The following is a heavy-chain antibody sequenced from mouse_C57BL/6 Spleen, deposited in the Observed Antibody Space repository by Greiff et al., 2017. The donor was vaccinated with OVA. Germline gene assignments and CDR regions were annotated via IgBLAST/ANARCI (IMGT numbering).Heavy chain of an antibody. Sequence: QVQLKESGPGLVAPSQSLSITCTVSGFSLTSYAISWVRQPPGKGLEWLGVIWTGGGTNYNSALKSRLSISKDNSKSQVFLKMNSLQTDDTARYYCASFHYGSSYNYFDYWGQGTTLTVSS. V-gene: IGHV2-9-1*01. CDR1: GFSLTSYA. J-gene: IGHJ2*01. D-gene: IGHD1-1*01. CDR2: IWTGGGT. CDR3: ASFHYGSSYNYFDY.